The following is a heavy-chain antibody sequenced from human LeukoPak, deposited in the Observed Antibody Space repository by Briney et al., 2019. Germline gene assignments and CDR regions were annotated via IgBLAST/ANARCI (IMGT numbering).Heavy chain of an antibody. Sequence: RPGGSLRLSCLASGLTFNTYWMHWVRQVPGKGPVWVSRINPDGSVTWDADSVRGRFIISRDDAKNTLYLQMNSLRAEDTALYYCAREAPAYGERYFVSWGQGTLVTVSS. V-gene: IGHV3-74*01. CDR2: INPDGSVT. D-gene: IGHD2-21*01. CDR1: GLTFNTYW. J-gene: IGHJ4*02. CDR3: AREAPAYGERYFVS.